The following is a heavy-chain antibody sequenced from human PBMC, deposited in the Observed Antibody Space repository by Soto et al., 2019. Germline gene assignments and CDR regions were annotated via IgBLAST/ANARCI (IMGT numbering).Heavy chain of an antibody. D-gene: IGHD4-17*01. V-gene: IGHV4-39*01. Sequence: SETLSLTCTVSGGSISSSSYYWGWIHQPPGKGLEWIGSIYYSGSTYYNPSLKSRVTISVDTSKNQFSLKLSSVTAADTAVYYCASGTTVTWHYYYGMDVWGQGTTVTVSS. CDR2: IYYSGST. J-gene: IGHJ6*02. CDR3: ASGTTVTWHYYYGMDV. CDR1: GGSISSSSYY.